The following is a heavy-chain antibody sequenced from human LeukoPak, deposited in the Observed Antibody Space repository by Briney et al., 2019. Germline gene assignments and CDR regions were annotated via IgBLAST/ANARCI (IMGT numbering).Heavy chain of an antibody. CDR3: ARDKEFWSGYSSVGAFDI. V-gene: IGHV4-4*02. CDR2: IYHSGST. CDR1: GGSISSSNW. J-gene: IGHJ3*02. Sequence: PSGTLSLTCAVSGGSISSSNWWSWVRQPPGKGLEWIGEIYHSGSTNYNPSLKSRVTISVDKSKNQFSLKLSSVTAADTAVYYCARDKEFWSGYSSVGAFDIWGQGTMVTVSS. D-gene: IGHD3-3*01.